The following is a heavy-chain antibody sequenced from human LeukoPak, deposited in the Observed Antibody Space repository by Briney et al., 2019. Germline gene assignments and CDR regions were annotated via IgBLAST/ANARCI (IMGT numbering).Heavy chain of an antibody. CDR2: INHSRST. D-gene: IGHD4-17*01. Sequence: PSGTLSLTCAVSGGSISSSNWWSWVRQPPGKGLEWIGEINHSRSTNYNPSLKSRVTISVATSKNQFSLKLSSVTAADTAVYYCARGRTTVITGNYYYGMDVWGQGTTVTVSS. CDR1: GGSISSSNW. V-gene: IGHV4-4*02. CDR3: ARGRTTVITGNYYYGMDV. J-gene: IGHJ6*02.